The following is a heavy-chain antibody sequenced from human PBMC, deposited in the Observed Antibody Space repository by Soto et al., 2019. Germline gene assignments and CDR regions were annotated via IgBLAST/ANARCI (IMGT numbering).Heavy chain of an antibody. CDR3: TGLWFGEIYNY. D-gene: IGHD3-10*01. V-gene: IGHV3-15*07. J-gene: IGHJ4*01. Sequence: EVERVESGGGLVKPGGSLTLSCAASGFSFKNAWMNWVRQAPGKGLEWVGRIKNKNDGGTTDYAAFVKGRFTISRDASENTLYPHMNGLKTEDTGVYFCTGLWFGEIYNYWGQGSLVTVSS. CDR2: IKNKNDGGTT. CDR1: GFSFKNAW.